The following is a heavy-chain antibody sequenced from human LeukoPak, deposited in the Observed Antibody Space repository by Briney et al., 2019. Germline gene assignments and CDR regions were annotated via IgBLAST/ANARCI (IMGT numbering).Heavy chain of an antibody. V-gene: IGHV4-39*01. CDR2: IYYSGST. CDR1: GGSIGSSSYY. D-gene: IGHD5-24*01. Sequence: SKTLSLTCTVSGGSIGSSSYYWGWIRQPPGKGLEWIGSIYYSGSTYYNPSLKSRVTISVDTSKNQFSLKLSSVTAADTAVYYCARHDGYNYYFDYWGQGTLVTVSS. CDR3: ARHDGYNYYFDY. J-gene: IGHJ4*02.